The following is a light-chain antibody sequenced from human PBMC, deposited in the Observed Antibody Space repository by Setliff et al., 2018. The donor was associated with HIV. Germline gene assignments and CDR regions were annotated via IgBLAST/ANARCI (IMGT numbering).Light chain of an antibody. CDR1: SSDVGGYNY. J-gene: IGLJ3*02. CDR2: EVS. V-gene: IGLV2-14*01. CDR3: SSYTSTNTPWV. Sequence: QSVLTQPASVSGSPGQSITISCTGTSSDVGGYNYVSWYQQHPGKAPKLMIYEVSNRPSGVPNRFSGSKSGNTASLTISGLQAEDEADYYCSSYTSTNTPWVFGGGTKVTVL.